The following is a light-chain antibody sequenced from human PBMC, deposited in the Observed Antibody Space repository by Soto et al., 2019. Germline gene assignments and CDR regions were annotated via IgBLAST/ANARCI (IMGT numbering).Light chain of an antibody. V-gene: IGKV1-5*01. CDR3: QQYNNWPPIT. J-gene: IGKJ1*01. CDR2: YAS. Sequence: DIHMTQSPSTLSASVGDRVTITCRASQSLSGWLAWYQQKPGKAPKVLIYYASTLGSGVPPRFSGSGPGTEFTLTISSLQSEDFAVYYCQQYNNWPPITFGQGTKVDI. CDR1: QSLSGW.